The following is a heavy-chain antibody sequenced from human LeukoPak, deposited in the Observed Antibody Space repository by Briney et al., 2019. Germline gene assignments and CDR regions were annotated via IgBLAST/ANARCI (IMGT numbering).Heavy chain of an antibody. V-gene: IGHV4-34*01. CDR1: GGSFSGHY. J-gene: IGHJ6*02. D-gene: IGHD6-19*01. CDR3: ARARGSSSGWGRYYYSLDV. CDR2: VTDRGNV. Sequence: PSETLSLTCAVYGGSFSGHYWTWIRQPPGKGLEWIGEVTDRGNVNYNPSLRSRVTMSVDTAKSQFSVKLRSMTAADTSVFFCARARGSSSGWGRYYYSLDVWGQGTTVTVSS.